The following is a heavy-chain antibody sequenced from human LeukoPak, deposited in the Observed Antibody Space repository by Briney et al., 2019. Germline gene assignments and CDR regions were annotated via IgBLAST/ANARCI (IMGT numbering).Heavy chain of an antibody. V-gene: IGHV4-59*01. CDR3: ARGLSYNYAYPYFDT. Sequence: ASETLSLTCTVSGGSISDYHWSWIRQPPGKGLEWIGYIFYRESTGGGTNYNPSLKNRVTMSVDTSKNQFSLKLNSVTAADTAVYSCARGLSYNYAYPYFDTWGQGTLVTVSS. CDR1: GGSISDYH. J-gene: IGHJ4*02. D-gene: IGHD3-16*01. CDR2: IFYRESTGGGT.